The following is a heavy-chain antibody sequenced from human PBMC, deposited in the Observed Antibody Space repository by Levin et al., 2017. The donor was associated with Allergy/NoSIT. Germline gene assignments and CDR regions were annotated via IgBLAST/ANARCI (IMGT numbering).Heavy chain of an antibody. J-gene: IGHJ6*03. Sequence: SETLSLTCAVYGGSFSGYYWSWIRQPPGKGLEWIGEINHSGSTNYNPSLKSRVTISVDTSKNQFSLKLSSVTAADTAVYYCARGGGRYCSSTSCYSGVSWRYYYMDVWGKGTTVTVSS. CDR3: ARGGGRYCSSTSCYSGVSWRYYYMDV. CDR2: INHSGST. V-gene: IGHV4-34*01. CDR1: GGSFSGYY. D-gene: IGHD2-2*01.